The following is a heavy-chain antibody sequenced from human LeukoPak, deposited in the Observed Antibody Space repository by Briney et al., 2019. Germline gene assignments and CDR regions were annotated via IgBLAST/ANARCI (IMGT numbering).Heavy chain of an antibody. J-gene: IGHJ6*02. CDR1: GGSISNYY. CDR3: ARLPDYYYGMDV. V-gene: IGHV4-59*08. Sequence: PSETLSLTCTVSGGSISNYYWTWIRQPPGKGLEWIGYIYSSGNTNYNPSLNSRVTISLDTSKNQFSLMLRSLTAADTAVYYCARLPDYYYGMDVWGQGTTVTVSS. CDR2: IYSSGNT.